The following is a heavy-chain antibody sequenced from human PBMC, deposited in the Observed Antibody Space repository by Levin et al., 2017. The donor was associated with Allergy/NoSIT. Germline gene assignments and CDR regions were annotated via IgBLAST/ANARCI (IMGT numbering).Heavy chain of an antibody. CDR3: AKDVVFGTSSWSLDF. D-gene: IGHD6-13*01. Sequence: PGGSLRLSCAASGFSFRSFGMHWVRQAPGKGLEWVAVISYDGSDKYYADSEKGRFTISRDNTKNTLYLQMNSLRSEDAAVYYCAKDVVFGTSSWSLDFWGQGTLVTVSS. CDR1: GFSFRSFG. CDR2: ISYDGSDK. J-gene: IGHJ4*02. V-gene: IGHV3-30*18.